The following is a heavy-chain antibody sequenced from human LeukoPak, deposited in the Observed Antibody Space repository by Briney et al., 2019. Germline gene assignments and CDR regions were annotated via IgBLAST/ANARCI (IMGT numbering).Heavy chain of an antibody. V-gene: IGHV3-20*04. CDR2: INWNGGST. CDR1: GFTFDDYG. CDR3: AREGGYCSSTSCYPYYFDY. J-gene: IGHJ4*02. Sequence: GGSLRLSCAASGFTFDDYGMSWVRQAPGKGLEWVSGINWNGGSTGYADSVKGRFTISRDNAKNSLYLQMNTLRAEDTALYYCAREGGYCSSTSCYPYYFDYWGQGTLVTVSS. D-gene: IGHD2-2*01.